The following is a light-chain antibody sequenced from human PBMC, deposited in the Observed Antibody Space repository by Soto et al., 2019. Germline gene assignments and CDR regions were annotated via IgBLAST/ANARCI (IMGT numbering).Light chain of an antibody. V-gene: IGLV1-51*01. CDR1: SSNIGNNY. CDR2: DNN. J-gene: IGLJ2*01. Sequence: QSVLTQPPSVSAAPGQKVTISCSGSSSNIGNNYVSWYQQLPGTAPKLLIYDNNKRPSGIPDRFSGYKSGTSATLGITGLRTGDEADYYCGTWDSSLSAVVFGGGTKLTVL. CDR3: GTWDSSLSAVV.